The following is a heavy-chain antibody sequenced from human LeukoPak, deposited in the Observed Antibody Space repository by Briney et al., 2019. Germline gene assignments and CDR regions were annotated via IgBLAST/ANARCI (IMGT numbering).Heavy chain of an antibody. CDR1: GFTYSSYW. CDR3: ARRIQGMAPYYFDY. V-gene: IGHV3-74*01. J-gene: IGHJ4*02. Sequence: GGSLRLSYTASGFTYSSYWIHWVRQAPGKGQVRASRINSDGGSTSYADSVKGRFTISRDNAKNTLYLQMNSLRAEDTAVYYCARRIQGMAPYYFDYWGQGTLVTVSS. D-gene: IGHD5-24*01. CDR2: INSDGGST.